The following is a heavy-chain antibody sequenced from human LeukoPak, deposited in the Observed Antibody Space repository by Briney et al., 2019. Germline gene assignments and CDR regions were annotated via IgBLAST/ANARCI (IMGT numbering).Heavy chain of an antibody. V-gene: IGHV3-30*18. CDR2: ISNDGSKK. D-gene: IGHD4-17*01. J-gene: IGHJ4*02. Sequence: PGRSLRLSCAASGFTFSTYAIHWVRQAPGKGPEWVALISNDGSKKYYPDSVKGRFSISRDNSKSTVSLQMNSLRAEDTAVYYCAKESVDYGDYVVLYWGQGTLVTVSS. CDR1: GFTFSTYA. CDR3: AKESVDYGDYVVLY.